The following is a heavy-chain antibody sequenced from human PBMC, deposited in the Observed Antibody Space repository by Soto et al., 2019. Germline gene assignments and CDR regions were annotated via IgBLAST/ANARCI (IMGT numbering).Heavy chain of an antibody. Sequence: VSVQVSCKASGYPFTKTGITWVRHAPGQGLEWMGWISGHSGGTKYGPKFRDRLTIVTDTSSKTAYMELRSLKSDDTAVYYCAKDGGHGARTHICGMDVWGQGTTVTVSS. CDR2: ISGHSGGT. D-gene: IGHD1-1*01. V-gene: IGHV1-18*01. CDR1: GYPFTKTG. J-gene: IGHJ6*02. CDR3: AKDGGHGARTHICGMDV.